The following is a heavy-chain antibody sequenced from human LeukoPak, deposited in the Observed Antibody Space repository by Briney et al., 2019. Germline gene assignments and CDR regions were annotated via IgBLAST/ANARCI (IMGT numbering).Heavy chain of an antibody. D-gene: IGHD3-22*01. CDR3: ARVSYYDSSGYYYGYAFDI. CDR2: IKQDGSEK. J-gene: IGHJ3*02. Sequence: PGGSLRLSCAASGFTFSNAWMSWVRQAPGKGLEWVANIKQDGSEKYYVDSVKGRFTISRDNAKNSLYLQMNSLRAEDTAVYYCARVSYYDSSGYYYGYAFDIWGQGTMVTVSS. V-gene: IGHV3-7*01. CDR1: GFTFSNAW.